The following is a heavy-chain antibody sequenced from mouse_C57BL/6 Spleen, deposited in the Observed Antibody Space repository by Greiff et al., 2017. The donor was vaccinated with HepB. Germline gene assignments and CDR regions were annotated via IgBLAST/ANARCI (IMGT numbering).Heavy chain of an antibody. CDR1: GYTFTSYW. Sequence: VQLQQSGAELVMPGASVKLSCKASGYTFTSYWMHWVKQRPGQGLEWIGEIDPSDSYTNYNQKFKGKSTLTVDKSSSTAYMQLSSLTSEDSAVYYCARGRYSNYVYFDVWGTGTTVTVSS. CDR3: ARGRYSNYVYFDV. J-gene: IGHJ1*03. V-gene: IGHV1-69*01. D-gene: IGHD2-5*01. CDR2: IDPSDSYT.